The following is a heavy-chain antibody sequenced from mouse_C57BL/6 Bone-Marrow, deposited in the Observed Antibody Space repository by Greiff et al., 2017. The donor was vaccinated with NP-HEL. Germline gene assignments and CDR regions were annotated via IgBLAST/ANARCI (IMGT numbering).Heavy chain of an antibody. D-gene: IGHD1-1*01. V-gene: IGHV5-17*01. CDR3: ARISYGGTSWFDY. J-gene: IGHJ3*01. CDR1: GFTFSDYG. CDR2: ISSGSSTI. Sequence: EVQGVESGGGLVKPGGSLKLSCAASGFTFSDYGMHWVRQAPEKGLEWVAYISSGSSTIYYADTVKGRFTISSDNAKNTLFLQMTSLRSEDTDMYYSARISYGGTSWFDYWGQGTLVTVSA.